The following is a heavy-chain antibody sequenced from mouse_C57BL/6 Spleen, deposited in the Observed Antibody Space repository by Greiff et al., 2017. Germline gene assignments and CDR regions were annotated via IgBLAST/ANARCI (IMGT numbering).Heavy chain of an antibody. Sequence: VQLQQSGAELVRPGSSVKLSCKASGYTFTSYWMHWVKQRPIQGLEWIGNIDPSDSETHYNQKFKDKATLTVDKSSSTAYMQLSSLTSEDSAVYYCARGDYSWFAYWGQGTLVTVSA. V-gene: IGHV1-52*01. CDR3: ARGDYSWFAY. J-gene: IGHJ3*01. CDR2: IDPSDSET. D-gene: IGHD1-1*01. CDR1: GYTFTSYW.